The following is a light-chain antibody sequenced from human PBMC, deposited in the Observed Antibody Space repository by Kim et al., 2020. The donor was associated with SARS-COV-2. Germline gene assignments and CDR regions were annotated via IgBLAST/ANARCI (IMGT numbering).Light chain of an antibody. J-gene: IGLJ2*01. CDR1: SGSIDDNY. V-gene: IGLV6-57*03. CDR3: QSYNRSNVV. CDR2: EDD. Sequence: KTVTISCTRSSGSIDDNYVQWYQQRPGGVPTAVIYEDDQRPSGVSDRFSGSIDNSSNSASLTISGLKTEDEADYYCQSYNRSNVVFGGGTKVTVL.